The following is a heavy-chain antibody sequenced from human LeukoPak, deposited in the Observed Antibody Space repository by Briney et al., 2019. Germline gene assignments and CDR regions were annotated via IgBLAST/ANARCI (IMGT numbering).Heavy chain of an antibody. D-gene: IGHD6-19*01. J-gene: IGHJ4*02. CDR3: ARGLDSSGWYYFDY. V-gene: IGHV3-66*02. Sequence: GGSLRPSCAASGFTVSSNYMSWVRQAPGKGLEWVSVIYSGGSTYYADSVKGRFTISRDNSKNTLYLQMNSLRAEDTAVYYCARGLDSSGWYYFDYWGQGTLVTVSS. CDR2: IYSGGST. CDR1: GFTVSSNY.